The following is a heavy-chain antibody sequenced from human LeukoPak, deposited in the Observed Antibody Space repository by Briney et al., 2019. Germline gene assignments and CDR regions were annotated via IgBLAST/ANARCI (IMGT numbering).Heavy chain of an antibody. D-gene: IGHD6-19*01. CDR2: INHSGST. CDR1: GGSFSGYY. CDR3: ARAPVQWPPNNWFDP. J-gene: IGHJ5*02. V-gene: IGHV4-34*01. Sequence: ASETLSLTCAVYGGSFSGYYWSWIRQPPGKGLEWIGEINHSGSTNYNPSLKSRVTISVDTSKNQFSLKLSSVTAADTAVYYCARAPVQWPPNNWFDPWGQGTLVTVSS.